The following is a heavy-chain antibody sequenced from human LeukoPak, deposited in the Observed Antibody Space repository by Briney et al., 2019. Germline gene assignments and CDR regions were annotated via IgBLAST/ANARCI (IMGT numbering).Heavy chain of an antibody. CDR3: ARVRYYGNWSDP. Sequence: GGSLRLSCAASGFTFSSYWMHWVRQAPGKGLVWVSRINSDGSSTSYADSVKGRFTISRGNAKNTLYLQMNSLRAEDTAVYYCARVRYYGNWSDPWGQGTLVTVSS. CDR2: INSDGSST. J-gene: IGHJ5*02. V-gene: IGHV3-74*01. D-gene: IGHD3-3*01. CDR1: GFTFSSYW.